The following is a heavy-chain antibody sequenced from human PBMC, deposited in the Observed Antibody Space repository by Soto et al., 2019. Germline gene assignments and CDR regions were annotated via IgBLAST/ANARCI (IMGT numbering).Heavy chain of an antibody. J-gene: IGHJ6*02. CDR3: ARRSVLRFLEWSDYGMDV. CDR2: IYYSGST. CDR1: GGSISSSSYY. V-gene: IGHV4-39*01. D-gene: IGHD3-3*01. Sequence: ETLSLTCTVSGGSISSSSYYWGWIRQPPGKGLEWIGSIYYSGSTYYNPSLKSRVTISVDTSKNQFSLKLSSVTAADTAVYYCARRSVLRFLEWSDYGMDVWGQGTTVTVSS.